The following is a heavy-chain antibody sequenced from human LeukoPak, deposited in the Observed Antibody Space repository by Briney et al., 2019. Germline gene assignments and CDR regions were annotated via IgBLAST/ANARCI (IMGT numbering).Heavy chain of an antibody. CDR2: INHSGST. CDR1: GGSIRSSYYY. Sequence: SETLSLTCTVSGGSIRSSYYYWSWIRQPPGKGLEWIGEINHSGSTNYNPSLKSRVTISVDTSKNQFSLKLSSVTAADTAVYYCARDSSSWYYWFDPWGQGTLVTVSS. CDR3: ARDSSSWYYWFDP. D-gene: IGHD6-13*01. J-gene: IGHJ5*02. V-gene: IGHV4-39*07.